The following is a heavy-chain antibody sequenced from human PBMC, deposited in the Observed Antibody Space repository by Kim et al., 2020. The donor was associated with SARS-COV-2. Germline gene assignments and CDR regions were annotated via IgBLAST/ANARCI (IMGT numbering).Heavy chain of an antibody. Sequence: ASVKVSCKVSGYTLTELSMHWVRQAPGKGLEWMGGFDPEDGETIYAQKFQGRVTMTEDTSTDTAYMELSSLRSEDTAVYYCATLGANIRDYDILTGYYKHAFDIWGQGTMVTVSS. CDR1: GYTLTELS. D-gene: IGHD3-9*01. J-gene: IGHJ3*02. CDR2: FDPEDGET. CDR3: ATLGANIRDYDILTGYYKHAFDI. V-gene: IGHV1-24*01.